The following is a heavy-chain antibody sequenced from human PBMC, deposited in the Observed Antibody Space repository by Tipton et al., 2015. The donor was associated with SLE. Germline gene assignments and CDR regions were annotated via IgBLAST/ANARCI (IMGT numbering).Heavy chain of an antibody. CDR2: ISAYNGNT. CDR1: GYTFTDYY. J-gene: IGHJ4*02. D-gene: IGHD1-26*01. CDR3: ARAPIVGATSVDY. Sequence: QLVQSGPEVKKPGATVKISCKVSGYTFTDYYMHWVQQAPGKGLEWMGWISAYNGNTNYAQKLQGRVTMTTDTSTSTAYMELRSLRSDDTAVYYCARAPIVGATSVDYWWQGTLVTVSS. V-gene: IGHV1-18*04.